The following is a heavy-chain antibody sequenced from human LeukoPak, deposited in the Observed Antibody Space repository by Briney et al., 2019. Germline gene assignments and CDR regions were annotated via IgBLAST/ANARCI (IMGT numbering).Heavy chain of an antibody. Sequence: GGSLRLSCAASGFTFSSYAMSWVRQAPGKGLEWVSSITGTAGSTFYADSVKGRFTIPRDNSKNALYLQMNSLRAEDTAVYYCANVYDTSGVRGNYWGQGTLVTVST. D-gene: IGHD3-22*01. CDR3: ANVYDTSGVRGNY. CDR1: GFTFSSYA. V-gene: IGHV3-23*01. CDR2: ITGTAGST. J-gene: IGHJ4*02.